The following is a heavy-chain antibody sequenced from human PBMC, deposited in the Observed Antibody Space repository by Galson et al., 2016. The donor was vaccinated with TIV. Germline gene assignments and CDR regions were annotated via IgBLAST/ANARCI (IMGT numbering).Heavy chain of an antibody. V-gene: IGHV3-66*02. Sequence: LRLSCAASGFTVSDNYMTWVRRAPGKGLEWVSMIYTGGSTYYADSVKGRFTISRDNSKNTLYLQMNSLRAEDTAVYYCARERRFCGNECYLYYYYGMDVWGQGTTVTVSS. D-gene: IGHD2-21*01. CDR2: IYTGGST. CDR3: ARERRFCGNECYLYYYYGMDV. J-gene: IGHJ6*01. CDR1: GFTVSDNY.